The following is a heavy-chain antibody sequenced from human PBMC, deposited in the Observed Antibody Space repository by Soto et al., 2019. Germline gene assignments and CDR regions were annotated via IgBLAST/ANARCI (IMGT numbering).Heavy chain of an antibody. CDR3: ARGDGDNAFDI. V-gene: IGHV4-4*02. CDR1: GTSIINNNW. D-gene: IGHD2-21*02. Sequence: QVQLLESGPGLVKPSGTLSLTCAVSGTSIINNNWWTWVRQPPGKGLEWIGEIYHSGTTNYNSSLKSRVTFSTDKSKNQFSLNLNSVTAADTAVYYCARGDGDNAFDIWGQGTLVIVSS. CDR2: IYHSGTT. J-gene: IGHJ3*02.